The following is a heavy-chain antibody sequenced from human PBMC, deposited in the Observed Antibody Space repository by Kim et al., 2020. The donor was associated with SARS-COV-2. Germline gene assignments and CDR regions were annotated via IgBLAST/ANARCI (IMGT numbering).Heavy chain of an antibody. CDR1: GGSFSGYY. CDR2: INHSGST. J-gene: IGHJ4*02. V-gene: IGHV4-34*01. Sequence: SETLSLTCAVYGGSFSGYYWSWIRQPPGKGLEWIGEINHSGSTNYNPSLKSRVNISVDTPKNQFSLKMSSVTAADTAVSYCARPYTIEVAAFRDWGQGTL. CDR3: ARPYTIEVAAFRD. D-gene: IGHD6-19*01.